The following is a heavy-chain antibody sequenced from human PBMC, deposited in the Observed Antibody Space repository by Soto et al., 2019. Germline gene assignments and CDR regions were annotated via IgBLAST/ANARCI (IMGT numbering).Heavy chain of an antibody. V-gene: IGHV1-3*01. D-gene: IGHD2-8*01. J-gene: IGHJ4*02. CDR2: INAGNGAT. CDR3: VRDWAHQWLGFDY. CDR1: GYTFTSFA. Sequence: ASVKVSCKASGYTFTSFAVHWVRQAPGQRLEWMGWINAGNGATKYSEKFRGRVTITRDTSAATAYLELGSLTSEDTAVYYCVRDWAHQWLGFDYWGQGTLVTVSS.